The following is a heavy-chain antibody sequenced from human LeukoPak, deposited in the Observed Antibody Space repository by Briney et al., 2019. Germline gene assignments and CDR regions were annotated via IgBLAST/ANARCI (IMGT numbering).Heavy chain of an antibody. J-gene: IGHJ4*02. D-gene: IGHD6-13*01. CDR1: GFTFSSYS. V-gene: IGHV3-21*01. CDR3: ARDLSAAGIFDY. Sequence: GGSLRLSCAASGFTFSSYSMNWVRQAPGKGLEWASSISSSSSYICYADSVKGRFTISRDNAKNSLYLQMNSLRAEDTAVYYCARDLSAAGIFDYWGQGTLVTVSS. CDR2: ISSSSSYI.